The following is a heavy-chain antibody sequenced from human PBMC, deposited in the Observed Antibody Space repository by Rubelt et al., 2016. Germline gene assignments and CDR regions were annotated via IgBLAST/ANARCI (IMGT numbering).Heavy chain of an antibody. CDR1: GYTFTSYA. V-gene: IGHV7-4-1*02. CDR2: INTNTGNP. Sequence: QVQLVQSGSELKKPGASVKVSCKASGYTFTSYAMNWVRQAPGQGLEWMGWINTNTGNPTYAQGSTGRFVFSLDTSVSTADLQISSLKAEDTAGYYCARVIAAAGRDGNYFDYWGQGTLVTVSS. D-gene: IGHD6-13*01. CDR3: ARVIAAAGRDGNYFDY. J-gene: IGHJ4*02.